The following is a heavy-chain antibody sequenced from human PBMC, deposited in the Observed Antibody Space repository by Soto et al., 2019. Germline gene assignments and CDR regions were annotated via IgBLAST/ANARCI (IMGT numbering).Heavy chain of an antibody. CDR1: GFTFSGSA. CDR2: IRSKANSYAT. Sequence: EVQRVESGGGLVQPGGSLKLSCAASGFTFSGSAMHWVRQASGKGLEWVGRIRSKANSYATAYAASVKGRFTISRDDSKNTAYLQMNSLKTEDTAVYYCTRHRDYGGSIRHYYYGMDVWGQGTTVTVSS. D-gene: IGHD4-17*01. J-gene: IGHJ6*02. CDR3: TRHRDYGGSIRHYYYGMDV. V-gene: IGHV3-73*02.